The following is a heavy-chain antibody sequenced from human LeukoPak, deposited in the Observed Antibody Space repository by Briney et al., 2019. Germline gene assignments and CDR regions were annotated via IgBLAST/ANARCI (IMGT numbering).Heavy chain of an antibody. Sequence: GGSLRLCCAASGFTFSSYSMNWVRQAPGKGLEWVSSISSSSSYIYYADSVKGRFTISRDNATNSLYLQMNSLRAEDTAVYYCARVRPMGDFDYWGQGTLVTVSS. J-gene: IGHJ4*02. CDR3: ARVRPMGDFDY. CDR1: GFTFSSYS. D-gene: IGHD1-26*01. CDR2: ISSSSSYI. V-gene: IGHV3-21*01.